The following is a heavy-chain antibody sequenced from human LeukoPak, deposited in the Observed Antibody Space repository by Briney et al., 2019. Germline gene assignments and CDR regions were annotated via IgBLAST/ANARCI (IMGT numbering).Heavy chain of an antibody. Sequence: GGSLRLSCAASGFTFSSYGINWVRQTPGKGLEWVSYISSSSSAINYADSVRGRFTISRDNSKNTLYLQMNSLSAEDTAVYYCAKDPRNWSSGYYSSYFDYWGQGTLVTVSS. J-gene: IGHJ4*02. D-gene: IGHD3-22*01. V-gene: IGHV3-48*01. CDR2: ISSSSSAI. CDR3: AKDPRNWSSGYYSSYFDY. CDR1: GFTFSSYG.